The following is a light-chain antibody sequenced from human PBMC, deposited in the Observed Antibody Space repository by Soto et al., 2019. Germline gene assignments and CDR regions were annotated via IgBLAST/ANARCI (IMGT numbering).Light chain of an antibody. V-gene: IGKV3-20*01. Sequence: EIVLTQSPDTLSLSPGESATLSCRASQSVRSTYLAWYQQKPGRAPRLLIYGTSNRATGIPDRFSGSGSGTDFTLTISRLEPEDCAVFYCQQYDDSITFGQGTRLEIE. CDR3: QQYDDSIT. J-gene: IGKJ5*01. CDR2: GTS. CDR1: QSVRSTY.